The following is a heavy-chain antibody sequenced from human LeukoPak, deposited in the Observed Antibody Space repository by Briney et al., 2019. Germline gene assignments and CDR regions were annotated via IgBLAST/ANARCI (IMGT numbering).Heavy chain of an antibody. CDR3: ASTLLITFGGVIVTDAFDI. CDR1: GYTFTSYF. CDR2: INPSGGST. V-gene: IGHV1-46*01. J-gene: IGHJ3*02. Sequence: ASVKVSCKASGYTFTSYFMHWVRQAPGQGLEWMGIINPSGGSTSYAQKFQGRVTMTRDTSTSTVYMELSRLRSEDTAVYYCASTLLITFGGVIVTDAFDIWGQGTMVTVSS. D-gene: IGHD3-16*02.